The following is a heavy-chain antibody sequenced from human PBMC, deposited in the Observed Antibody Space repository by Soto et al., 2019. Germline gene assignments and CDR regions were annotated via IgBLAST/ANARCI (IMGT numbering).Heavy chain of an antibody. CDR3: ARGGYYDSSGYYRGFYYYYYGMDV. V-gene: IGHV1-69*13. Sequence: GASVKVSCKASGGTFSSYAISWVRQAPGQGLEWMGGIISIFGTANYAQKFQGRVTITADESTSTAYMELSSLRSEDTAVYYCARGGYYDSSGYYRGFYYYYYGMDVWGQGTTVTVSS. D-gene: IGHD3-22*01. J-gene: IGHJ6*02. CDR1: GGTFSSYA. CDR2: IISIFGTA.